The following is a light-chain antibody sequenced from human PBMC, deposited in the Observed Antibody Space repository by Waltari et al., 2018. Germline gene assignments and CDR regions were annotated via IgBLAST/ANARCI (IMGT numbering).Light chain of an antibody. J-gene: IGKJ3*01. Sequence: IVLTQTPLSLSVTPGQPASISCKSSQRLVHTDGKTYLYWYLQTAGQPPQLLIHEVSDRVTGVPPRFSGSGSGTDFTLKISRVEAEDVGIYYCMQSIQLPLFTFGPGTKVEIK. CDR2: EVS. V-gene: IGKV2D-29*01. CDR1: QRLVHTDGKTY. CDR3: MQSIQLPLFT.